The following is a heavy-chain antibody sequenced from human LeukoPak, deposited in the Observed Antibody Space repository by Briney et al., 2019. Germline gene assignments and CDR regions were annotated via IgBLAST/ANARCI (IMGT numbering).Heavy chain of an antibody. CDR3: ARDRSSGWLGDYYYGMDV. CDR2: ISSSSSYT. V-gene: IGHV3-11*06. Sequence: PGGSLRLSCAASGFTFSDYYMSWIRQAPGKGLEWVSYISSSSSYTNYADSVKGRFNISRDNAKNSLYLQMNSLRAEDTAVYYCARDRSSGWLGDYYYGMDVWGKGTTVTVSS. D-gene: IGHD6-19*01. CDR1: GFTFSDYY. J-gene: IGHJ6*04.